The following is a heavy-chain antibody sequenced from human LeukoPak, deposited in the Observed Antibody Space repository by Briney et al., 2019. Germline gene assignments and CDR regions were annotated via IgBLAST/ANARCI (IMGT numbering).Heavy chain of an antibody. CDR1: GFTFSSYA. CDR2: LCGTKGYT. V-gene: IGHV3-23*01. CDR3: ARVPSGCYACHFDY. Sequence: PGGSLRLSCVASGFTFSSYAMSWVRQPPGKGGEGVSSLCGTKGYTYYAESVKGGFSISRDNSQNTLYLQMNSLRAEDTALYYCARVPSGCYACHFDYWGQGTLVTVSS. D-gene: IGHD2-2*01. J-gene: IGHJ4*02.